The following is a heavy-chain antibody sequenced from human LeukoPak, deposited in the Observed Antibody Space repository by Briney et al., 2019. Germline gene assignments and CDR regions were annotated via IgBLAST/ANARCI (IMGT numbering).Heavy chain of an antibody. CDR3: ARRYSSGWYGWFDP. CDR1: GFTFSSYW. Sequence: GGSLRLSCAASGFTFSSYWMSWVRQAPGKGLEWVANIKQDGSEKYYVDSVKGRFTISRDNAKNSLYLQMNSLRAEDTAVYYCARRYSSGWYGWFDPWGQGTLVTVSS. J-gene: IGHJ5*02. D-gene: IGHD6-19*01. V-gene: IGHV3-7*03. CDR2: IKQDGSEK.